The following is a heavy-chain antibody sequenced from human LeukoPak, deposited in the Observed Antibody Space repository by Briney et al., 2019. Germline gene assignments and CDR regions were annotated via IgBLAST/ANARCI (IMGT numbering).Heavy chain of an antibody. CDR2: ISDGGSKR. V-gene: IGHV3-30*18. J-gene: IGHJ4*02. CDR1: GFTFSSYG. D-gene: IGHD4-17*01. Sequence: SGGSLRLSCAASGFTFSSYGMHWVRQAPGKGLEWVAVISDGGSKRYYTNSVKGRFTVSRDNSKNTLYLQMNSLRAEDTAVYYCAKDQDYGDSLTFDYWGQGTLVTVSS. CDR3: AKDQDYGDSLTFDY.